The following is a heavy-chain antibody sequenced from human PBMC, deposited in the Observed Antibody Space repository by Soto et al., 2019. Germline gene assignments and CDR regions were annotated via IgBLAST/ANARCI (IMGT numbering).Heavy chain of an antibody. Sequence: PGGSLRLSCAASGFTFTNAWMNWVRQAPGKGLEWVGRIKSKADGGTTDYAAPVKGRFTISRDDSKDTLYLQMSSLKSEETAVYYCFTWRQPWLQDFSGQGTLVTVSS. CDR2: IKSKADGGTT. J-gene: IGHJ4*02. CDR3: FTWRQPWLQDF. D-gene: IGHD5-18*01. V-gene: IGHV3-15*07. CDR1: GFTFTNAW.